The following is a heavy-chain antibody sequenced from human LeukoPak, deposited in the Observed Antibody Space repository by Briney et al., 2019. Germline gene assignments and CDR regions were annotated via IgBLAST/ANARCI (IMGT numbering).Heavy chain of an antibody. CDR1: GFSLSTSGVG. CDR3: AHRRVDCISIGCYKGPFDY. V-gene: IGHV2-5*01. CDR2: IYWNDDK. D-gene: IGHD2-2*02. Sequence: SGPTLVKPTQTLTLTCFFSGFSLSTSGVGVGWIRQPPGKALEWLALIYWNDDKDYSPSLKSRLTITKDTSKNQVVLTMTNMDPVDTATYYCAHRRVDCISIGCYKGPFDYWGQGNLVTVSS. J-gene: IGHJ4*02.